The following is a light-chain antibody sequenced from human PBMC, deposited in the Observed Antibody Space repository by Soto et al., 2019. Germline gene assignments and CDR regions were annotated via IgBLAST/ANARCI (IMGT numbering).Light chain of an antibody. J-gene: IGKJ4*01. CDR2: AAS. Sequence: DIQMTQSPSSVSASVGDRDTITCRASQDIRTYLAWYQQKPGKAPRLLIFAASSLQSGVPFRFSGSGSGTDFTLTISSLQPEDFAIYYCQQSNIFPLTFGGGTKVDIK. CDR3: QQSNIFPLT. V-gene: IGKV1-12*01. CDR1: QDIRTY.